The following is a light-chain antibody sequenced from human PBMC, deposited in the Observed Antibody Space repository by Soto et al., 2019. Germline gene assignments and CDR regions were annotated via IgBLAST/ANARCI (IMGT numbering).Light chain of an antibody. CDR1: QSVSSS. V-gene: IGKV3-11*01. CDR3: QQRYNWPRT. J-gene: IGKJ1*01. CDR2: DVS. Sequence: EIVLTQSPATLSLSPGERATLSCRASQSVSSSLAWYQQKPGQSPRLLIYDVSIRATGIPARFSGSGSGADFTLTISSLEPDDFAVYYCQQRYNWPRTFGQGTKVEI.